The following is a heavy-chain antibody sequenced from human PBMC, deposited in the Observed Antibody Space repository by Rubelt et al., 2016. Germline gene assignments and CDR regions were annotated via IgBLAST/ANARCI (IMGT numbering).Heavy chain of an antibody. Sequence: EVQLVESGGGLVQPGGSLRLSCAASGFTFSSYAMSWVRQAPGKGLERVSMMSGSGGGTYNADSVKGRFAISRDNSKNTLYLQMNSLRAEDTAVYYCAKTRDWYFDIWGRGTLVTVSS. J-gene: IGHJ2*01. V-gene: IGHV3-23*04. CDR2: MSGSGGGT. CDR3: AKTRDWYFDI. CDR1: GFTFSSYA.